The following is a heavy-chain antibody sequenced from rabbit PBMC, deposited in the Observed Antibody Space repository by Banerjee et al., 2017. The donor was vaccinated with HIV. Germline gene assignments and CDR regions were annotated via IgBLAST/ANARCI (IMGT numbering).Heavy chain of an antibody. V-gene: IGHV1S45*01. CDR3: ARSYAGDAVSGHDWTYYGMDL. J-gene: IGHJ6*01. CDR2: INVGSSGST. Sequence: QEQLVESGGGLVQPEGSLTLTCTASAFSFSSDYDISWVRQAPGKGLEWIACINVGSSGSTWYASWAKGRFTISKTSSTTVTLQMTSLTVADTATYFCARSYAGDAVSGHDWTYYGMDLWGQGTLVTVS. D-gene: IGHD4-2*01. CDR1: AFSFSSDYD.